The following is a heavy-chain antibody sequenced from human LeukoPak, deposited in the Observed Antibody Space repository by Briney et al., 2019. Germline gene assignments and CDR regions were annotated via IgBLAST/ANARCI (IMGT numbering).Heavy chain of an antibody. J-gene: IGHJ4*02. V-gene: IGHV3-7*03. CDR3: ARYIVVVVAATGDLDY. CDR2: IKQDGSEK. CDR1: GCTFSSYW. D-gene: IGHD2-15*01. Sequence: GGSLRLSCAASGCTFSSYWMSWVRQAPGKGLEWVANIKQDGSEKYYVDSVKGRFTISRDNAKNSLYLQMNSLRAEDTAVYYCARYIVVVVAATGDLDYWGQGTLVTVSS.